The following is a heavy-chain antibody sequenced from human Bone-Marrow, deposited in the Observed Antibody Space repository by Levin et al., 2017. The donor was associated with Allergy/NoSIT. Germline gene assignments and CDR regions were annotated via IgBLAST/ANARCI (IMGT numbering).Heavy chain of an antibody. V-gene: IGHV3-21*01. D-gene: IGHD1-26*01. CDR2: ISGSSSYI. Sequence: PGGSLRLSCAGSGFTFSTYSIHWVRQAPGKGLEWVSSISGSSSYIYYADSVKGRFTISRDNAKNSLYLQVNSLRAEDTAVYYCARSEYSASYYGMDVWGRGTTVTVSS. CDR1: GFTFSTYS. CDR3: ARSEYSASYYGMDV. J-gene: IGHJ6*02.